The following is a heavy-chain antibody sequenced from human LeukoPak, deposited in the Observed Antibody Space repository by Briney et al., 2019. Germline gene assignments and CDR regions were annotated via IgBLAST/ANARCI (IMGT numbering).Heavy chain of an antibody. J-gene: IGHJ4*02. CDR3: ARGRMPGNSYGSY. Sequence: PSETLSLTCAVYGGSFSVYYWSWIRQPPGKGLEWIGEINHSGSTNYNPSLKSRVTISVDTSKNQFSLKLSSVTAADTAVYYCARGRMPGNSYGSYWGQGTLVTVSS. CDR2: INHSGST. CDR1: GGSFSVYY. V-gene: IGHV4-34*01. D-gene: IGHD5-18*01.